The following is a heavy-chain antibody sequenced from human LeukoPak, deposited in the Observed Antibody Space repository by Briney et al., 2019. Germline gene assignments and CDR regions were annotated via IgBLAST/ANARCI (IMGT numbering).Heavy chain of an antibody. CDR3: TRRASGSGGTQAGMDV. V-gene: IGHV4-39*01. CDR1: GGSIRSDFHY. CDR2: ILYTGGS. Sequence: SETLSLTCTVSGGSIRSDFHYWDWIRQPPGKGLEWFGSILYTGGSWVKPSLKSRASISVDTSRNQFSLTLHSVNAIDTALYYCTRRASGSGGTQAGMDVWGQGTTVTVSS. D-gene: IGHD2-15*01. J-gene: IGHJ6*02.